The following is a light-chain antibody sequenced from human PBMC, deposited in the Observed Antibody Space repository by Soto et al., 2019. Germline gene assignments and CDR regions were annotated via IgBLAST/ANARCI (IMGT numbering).Light chain of an antibody. V-gene: IGKV3D-15*01. Sequence: EIVMTQSPATLSVSPGERATLSCRASQSVSSNLAWYQQKPGQAPRLLIYGASNRATGIPARFSGSGSGTEFTLTISSLQSEDFAVYYCQQYNNLTLTFGGGTKVEIK. CDR3: QQYNNLTLT. CDR1: QSVSSN. J-gene: IGKJ4*01. CDR2: GAS.